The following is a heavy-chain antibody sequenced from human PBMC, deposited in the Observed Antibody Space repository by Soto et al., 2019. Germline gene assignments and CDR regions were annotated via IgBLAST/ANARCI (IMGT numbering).Heavy chain of an antibody. D-gene: IGHD1-26*01. CDR2: ISGSGGRT. J-gene: IGHJ4*02. Sequence: EVQLLESGGGLVQPGGSLRLSCAVSGFTFSSYAMSWVRQAPGKGLESVSAISGSGGRTYYADPVKGRFTISRDNSKNNLKLQMNSQRAEDTAVYYCAKDRGAEEIGPKWDFDCWGQGTLVTVSS. CDR1: GFTFSSYA. CDR3: AKDRGAEEIGPKWDFDC. V-gene: IGHV3-23*01.